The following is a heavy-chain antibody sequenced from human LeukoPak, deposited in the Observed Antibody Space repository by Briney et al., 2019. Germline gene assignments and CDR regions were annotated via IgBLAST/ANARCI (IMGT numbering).Heavy chain of an antibody. CDR1: GDSITSGTYY. J-gene: IGHJ1*01. CDR3: ASRGCSRTSCFIQH. Sequence: PSETLSLTCTVSGDSITSGTYYWSWIRQLPGKGLEWLGYIHYSGVPYYSPSLKTRLTISVDSSKNQFSLKLLSVTAADTAVYYCASRGCSRTSCFIQHWGQGTLVAVSS. V-gene: IGHV4-31*03. CDR2: IHYSGVP. D-gene: IGHD2-2*01.